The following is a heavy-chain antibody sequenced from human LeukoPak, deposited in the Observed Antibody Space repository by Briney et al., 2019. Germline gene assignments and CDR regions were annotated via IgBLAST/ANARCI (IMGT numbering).Heavy chain of an antibody. V-gene: IGHV4-4*02. Sequence: PSGTLSLTRAVSGGSISSSNWWTWVRQPPGKGLEWIGEIYHSGSTNYNPSLKSRVTMSVDKSKNQFSLNLSSVTAADTAVYYCARRSNAGYTYGYFNFWFDPWGQGTLVTVSS. CDR3: ARRSNAGYTYGYFNFWFDP. D-gene: IGHD5-18*01. CDR1: GGSISSSNW. CDR2: IYHSGST. J-gene: IGHJ5*02.